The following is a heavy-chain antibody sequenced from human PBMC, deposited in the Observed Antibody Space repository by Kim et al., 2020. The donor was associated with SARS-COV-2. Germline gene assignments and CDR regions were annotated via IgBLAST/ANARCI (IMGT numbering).Heavy chain of an antibody. V-gene: IGHV3-33*05. D-gene: IGHD6-13*01. CDR1: GFTFSSYG. Sequence: GGSLRLSCAASGFTFSSYGMHWVRQAPGKGLEWVAVISYDGSNKYYADSVKGRFTISRDNSKNTLYLQMNSLRAEDTAVYYCASDAPHVEQQLVHWYFDLWGRGTLVTVSS. CDR3: ASDAPHVEQQLVHWYFDL. CDR2: ISYDGSNK. J-gene: IGHJ2*01.